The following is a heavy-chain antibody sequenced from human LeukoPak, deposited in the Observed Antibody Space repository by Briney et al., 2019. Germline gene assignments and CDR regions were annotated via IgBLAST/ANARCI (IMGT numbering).Heavy chain of an antibody. D-gene: IGHD2-2*01. V-gene: IGHV4-4*07. CDR3: ARGYCSSTSCYQDYYYMDV. CDR1: GGSISSYY. CDR2: IYTSGST. J-gene: IGHJ6*03. Sequence: PSETLSLTCTVSGGSISSYYWSWIRQPAGKGLEWIGRIYTSGSTNYNPSLKSRVTMSVDTSKNQFSLKLSSVTAADTAVYYCARGYCSSTSCYQDYYYMDVWGKGTTVTVSS.